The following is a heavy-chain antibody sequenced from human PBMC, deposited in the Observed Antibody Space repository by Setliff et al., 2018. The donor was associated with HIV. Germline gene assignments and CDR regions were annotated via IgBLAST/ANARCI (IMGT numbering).Heavy chain of an antibody. V-gene: IGHV4-59*08. Sequence: SETLSLTCTVSGGSISSHYWSWIRQPPGKGLEWIAYIYYSGTTSYNPSLKSRVTISVDTSKNQFSLKLTSVTAADTAVYYCARRQSYYDILNGPAFDPLDIWGQGTKVTVSS. J-gene: IGHJ3*02. CDR2: IYYSGTT. D-gene: IGHD3-9*01. CDR1: GGSISSHY. CDR3: ARRQSYYDILNGPAFDPLDI.